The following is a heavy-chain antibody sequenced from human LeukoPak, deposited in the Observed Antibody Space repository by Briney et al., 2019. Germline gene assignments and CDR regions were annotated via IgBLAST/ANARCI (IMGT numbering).Heavy chain of an antibody. D-gene: IGHD3-10*01. J-gene: IGHJ5*02. V-gene: IGHV4-39*02. CDR3: ARETSLIWFGELSTTENWFDP. Sequence: SETLSLTCTVSGDSISSGPYYWGWIRQPPGKGLEWIGNIYYGENTYYNPSLKSRVTISIDTSNNQFYLKLSSLTAADTAVYYCARETSLIWFGELSTTENWFDPWGQGTLVTVSS. CDR1: GDSISSGPYY. CDR2: IYYGENT.